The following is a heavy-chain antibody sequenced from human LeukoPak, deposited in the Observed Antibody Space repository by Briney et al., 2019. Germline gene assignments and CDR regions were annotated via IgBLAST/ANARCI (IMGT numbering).Heavy chain of an antibody. CDR2: ISSSSSYI. J-gene: IGHJ4*02. Sequence: GGSLRLSCAASGFTVSSYSMNWVRQAPGKGLEWVSSISSSSSYIYYADSVKGRFTISRDNAKNSLYLQMNSLRAEDTAVYYCAKWGDYDVLTGYYDPDYWGQGTLVTVSS. CDR1: GFTVSSYS. D-gene: IGHD3-9*01. CDR3: AKWGDYDVLTGYYDPDY. V-gene: IGHV3-21*04.